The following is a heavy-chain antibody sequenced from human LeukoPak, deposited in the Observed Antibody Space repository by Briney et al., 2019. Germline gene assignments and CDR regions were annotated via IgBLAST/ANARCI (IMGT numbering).Heavy chain of an antibody. CDR3: ASLLRHIAVAGSGRGNAFDI. V-gene: IGHV4-39*01. Sequence: SETLSLTCTVSGGSISSSSYYWGWIRQPPGKGLEWIGSIYYSGSTYYNPSLKSRVTISVDTSKNQFSLKLSSVTAADTAVYYCASLLRHIAVAGSGRGNAFDIWGQGTMVTVSS. D-gene: IGHD6-19*01. CDR2: IYYSGST. CDR1: GGSISSSSYY. J-gene: IGHJ3*02.